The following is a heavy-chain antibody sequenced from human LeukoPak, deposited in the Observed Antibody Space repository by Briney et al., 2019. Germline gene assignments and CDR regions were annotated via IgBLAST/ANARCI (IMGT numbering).Heavy chain of an antibody. D-gene: IGHD1-7*01. CDR3: ARPDLMRELRFDP. J-gene: IGHJ5*02. CDR2: INNDGSST. CDR1: GFTFSNYW. V-gene: IGHV3-74*01. Sequence: PGGSLRLSCAASGFTFSNYWMHWVRQAPGKGLVWVSCINNDGSSTDYADSVKGRFTISRDSAKNTLYLQMNSLRAEDTAVYYCARPDLMRELRFDPWGQGTLVTVSS.